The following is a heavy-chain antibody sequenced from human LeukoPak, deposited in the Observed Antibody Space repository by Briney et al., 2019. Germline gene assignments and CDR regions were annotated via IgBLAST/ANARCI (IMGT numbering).Heavy chain of an antibody. V-gene: IGHV3-23*01. CDR2: ITTSDGNT. D-gene: IGHD3-22*01. CDR3: ARDSNYDSSGYGFDY. CDR1: GFTFSSYT. Sequence: GGSLRLSCAASGFTFSSYTMSWVRQAPGKGLEWVSTITTSDGNTYYADSVKGRFTISRDNSKNTLYLQMNSLRAEDTAVYYCARDSNYDSSGYGFDYWGQGTLVTVSS. J-gene: IGHJ4*02.